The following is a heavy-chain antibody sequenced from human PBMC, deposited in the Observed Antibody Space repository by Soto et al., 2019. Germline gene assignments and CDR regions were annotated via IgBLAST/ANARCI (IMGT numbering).Heavy chain of an antibody. CDR2: IYYSGST. V-gene: IGHV4-39*01. Sequence: QLQLQESGPGLVKPSETLSLTCTVSGGSISSSSYYWGWIRQPPGKGLEWIGSIYYSGSTYYNPSLKSRVTISVDTSKNQFSLKLSSVTAADTAVYYCARLTGDYVVESYYGMDVWGQGTTVTVS. D-gene: IGHD4-17*01. CDR3: ARLTGDYVVESYYGMDV. J-gene: IGHJ6*02. CDR1: GGSISSSSYY.